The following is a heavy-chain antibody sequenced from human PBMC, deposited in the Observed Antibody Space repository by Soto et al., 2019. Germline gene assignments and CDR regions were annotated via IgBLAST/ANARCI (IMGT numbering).Heavy chain of an antibody. CDR2: MNPNSGNS. CDR3: ARGWGRWPHEKPGDY. CDR1: EYTFVNHD. Sequence: QVQLVQSGAELKEPGASVKVSCTASEYTFVNHDINCVRQAPGRGLEWMGWMNPNSGNSGFAQKFQDRVTTARDTTRDTAYMELRNLRSEDTAVYYCARGWGRWPHEKPGDYWGQGTLVTVS. V-gene: IGHV1-8*01. J-gene: IGHJ4*02. D-gene: IGHD3-16*01.